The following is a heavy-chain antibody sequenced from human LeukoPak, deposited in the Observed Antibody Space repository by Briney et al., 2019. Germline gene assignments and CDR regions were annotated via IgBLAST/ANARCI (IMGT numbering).Heavy chain of an antibody. CDR2: IYISGST. D-gene: IGHD3-10*01. J-gene: IGHJ4*02. V-gene: IGHV4-4*07. CDR1: GGSTTSYY. CDR3: ARAGDGSGSYDNADYDY. Sequence: SETLSLTCTVSGGSTTSYYWNWIRQPAGKGLEWIGRIYISGSTNYNPSLKSRVTMSIDTSKNQFSLKLSSVTAADTAVYYCARAGDGSGSYDNADYDYWGQGTLVTVSS.